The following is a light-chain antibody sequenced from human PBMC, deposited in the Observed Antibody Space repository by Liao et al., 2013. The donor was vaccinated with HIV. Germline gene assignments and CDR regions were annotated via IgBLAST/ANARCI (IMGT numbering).Light chain of an antibody. Sequence: SYVLTQPPSVSVAPGQTARITCGGDYIGSKTVHWYQQKPGQAPVLVIYYDSDRPSGIPERFSGSNSANTATLTISRVEAGDEADYYCQVWDSSSDHRVFGGGTKLTVL. CDR2: YDS. CDR1: YIGSKT. J-gene: IGLJ2*01. V-gene: IGLV3-21*04. CDR3: QVWDSSSDHRV.